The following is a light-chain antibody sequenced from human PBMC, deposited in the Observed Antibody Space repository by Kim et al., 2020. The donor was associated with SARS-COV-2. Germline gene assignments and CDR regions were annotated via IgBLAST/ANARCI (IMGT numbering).Light chain of an antibody. J-gene: IGLJ3*02. V-gene: IGLV1-40*01. CDR1: SSNIGAGYD. CDR2: GNS. Sequence: QSVLTQPPSVSGAPGQRVTISCTGSSSNIGAGYDVHWYQQLPGTAPKLLIYGNSNRPSGVPDRFSGSKSGTSASLAITGLQAGDEADYYCQSYDSSLSAWVFGGGTQLTVL. CDR3: QSYDSSLSAWV.